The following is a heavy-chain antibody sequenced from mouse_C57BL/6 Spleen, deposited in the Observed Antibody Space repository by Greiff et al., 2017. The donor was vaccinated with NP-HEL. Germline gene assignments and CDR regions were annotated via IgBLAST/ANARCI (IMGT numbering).Heavy chain of an antibody. CDR1: GYTFTDYY. Sequence: VQLQQSGAELVRPGASVKLSCKASGYTFTDYYINWVKQRPGQGLEWIARIYPGSGNTYYNEKFKGKATLTAEKSSSTAYMQLSSLTSEDSAVYFCARGPYSNYAMDYWGQGTSVTVSS. CDR3: ARGPYSNYAMDY. CDR2: IYPGSGNT. J-gene: IGHJ4*01. V-gene: IGHV1-76*01. D-gene: IGHD2-5*01.